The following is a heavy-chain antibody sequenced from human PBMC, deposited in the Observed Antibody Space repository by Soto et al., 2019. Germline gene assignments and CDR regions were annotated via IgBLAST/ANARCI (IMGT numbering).Heavy chain of an antibody. V-gene: IGHV4-34*01. CDR3: ARGDDYGDFDY. D-gene: IGHD4-17*01. CDR2: INHSGST. J-gene: IGHJ4*02. Sequence: SENLSLTCAVYGGSFSGYYWSWIRQPPGKGLEWIGEINHSGSTNYNPSLKSRVTISLDTSKNQFSLKLSSLTAADTAVYYCARGDDYGDFDYWGQGTLVTVSS. CDR1: GGSFSGYY.